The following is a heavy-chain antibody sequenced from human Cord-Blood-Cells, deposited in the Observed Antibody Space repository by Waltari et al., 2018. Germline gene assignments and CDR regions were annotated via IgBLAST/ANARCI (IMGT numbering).Heavy chain of an antibody. CDR2: IYYSGST. J-gene: IGHJ6*03. D-gene: IGHD3-3*01. CDR3: ARVPRYYDFWRGYYDYYYYYMDV. CDR1: GGYVSSGSYY. Sequence: QVQLQESGPGLVKPSETLSLTCPVSGGYVSSGSYYWSWIRQPPGQGLEWSGYIYYSGSTNYTPSLRGRVTITVDTSKNQFSRKVSSGTAADTAVDYWARVPRYYDFWRGYYDYYYYYMDVWGKGTTVTVS. V-gene: IGHV4-61*01.